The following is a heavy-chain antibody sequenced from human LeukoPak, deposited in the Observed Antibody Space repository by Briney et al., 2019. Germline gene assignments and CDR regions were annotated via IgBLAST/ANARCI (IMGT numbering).Heavy chain of an antibody. Sequence: PSETLSLTCTVSGGSISSYYWSWIRQPPGKGLEWIGYIHYSGSTNYNPSLKSRVTISVDTSKNQFSLKLSSVTAADTAVYYCARRIVSDYWFDPWGQGTLVTVSS. CDR1: GGSISSYY. CDR2: IHYSGST. J-gene: IGHJ5*02. D-gene: IGHD5/OR15-5a*01. V-gene: IGHV4-59*08. CDR3: ARRIVSDYWFDP.